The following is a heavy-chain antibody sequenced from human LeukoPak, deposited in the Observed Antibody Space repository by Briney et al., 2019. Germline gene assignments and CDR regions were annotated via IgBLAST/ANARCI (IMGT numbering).Heavy chain of an antibody. Sequence: GGSLRLSCTASGFTFGDYAMSWVRQAPGKGLEWVGFIRSKAYGGTTEYAASVKGRFTISRDGSKSIAYLQMNSLKTEDTAVYYCTRGINYYGSGSYYNYYYYGMDVWGQGTTVTVSS. D-gene: IGHD3-10*01. CDR2: IRSKAYGGTT. J-gene: IGHJ6*02. CDR1: GFTFGDYA. V-gene: IGHV3-49*04. CDR3: TRGINYYGSGSYYNYYYYGMDV.